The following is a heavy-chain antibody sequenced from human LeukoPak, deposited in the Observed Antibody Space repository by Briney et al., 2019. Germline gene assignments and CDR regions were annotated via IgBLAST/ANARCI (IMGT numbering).Heavy chain of an antibody. CDR2: IKQDGSEK. Sequence: GGSLRLSCAASGLTFSSYWMSWVRQAPGKGLEGVANIKQDGSEKHYVDSVTGRFTISRDNTKNSLYLQMNSLRADDTAVYYCARDLAVPPQGVFDIWGQGTMVTVSS. CDR3: ARDLAVPPQGVFDI. J-gene: IGHJ3*02. D-gene: IGHD3-10*01. V-gene: IGHV3-7*01. CDR1: GLTFSSYW.